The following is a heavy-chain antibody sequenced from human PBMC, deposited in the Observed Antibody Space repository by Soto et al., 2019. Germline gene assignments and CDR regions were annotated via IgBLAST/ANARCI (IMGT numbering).Heavy chain of an antibody. CDR2: ISNSGSSI. D-gene: IGHD2-15*01. CDR1: GFTFSSYE. V-gene: IGHV3-48*03. CDR3: ARDCSGGSCYPGMDV. J-gene: IGHJ6*02. Sequence: GGSLRLSCAASGFTFSSYEMNWVRQAPGKGLEWVSYISNSGSSIYYADSVKGRFTISRDNAKNSLYLQMNSLRAEDTAVYFCARDCSGGSCYPGMDVWGQGTTVTVSS.